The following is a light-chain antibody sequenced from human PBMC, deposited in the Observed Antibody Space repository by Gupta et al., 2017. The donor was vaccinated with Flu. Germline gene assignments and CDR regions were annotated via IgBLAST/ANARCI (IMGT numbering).Light chain of an antibody. J-gene: IGKJ5*01. Sequence: SSLSASVGDRVTITCRASQSIRSYLNWYQQKPGKAPKLLIYAASSWQSGVPSRFSGSGSGTDFTLTISSRQPEDFATYYCQQSDSNAEITFGQGTRLEIK. CDR1: QSIRSY. CDR2: AAS. CDR3: QQSDSNAEIT. V-gene: IGKV1-39*01.